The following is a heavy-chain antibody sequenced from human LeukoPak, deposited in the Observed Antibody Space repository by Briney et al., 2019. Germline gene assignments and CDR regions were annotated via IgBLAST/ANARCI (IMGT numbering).Heavy chain of an antibody. V-gene: IGHV1-2*02. CDR3: ARADSSSWYGELGFDP. Sequence: ASVKVSCKASGYTFTGYYMHWVRQAPGQGLEWMGWINPNSGGTNYAQKFQGRVTMTRDTSISTAYMELSRPRSDDTAVYYCARADSSSWYGELGFDPWGQGTLVTVSS. J-gene: IGHJ5*02. CDR2: INPNSGGT. CDR1: GYTFTGYY. D-gene: IGHD6-13*01.